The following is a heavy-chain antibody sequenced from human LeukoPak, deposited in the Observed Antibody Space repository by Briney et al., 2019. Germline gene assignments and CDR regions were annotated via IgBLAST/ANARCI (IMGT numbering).Heavy chain of an antibody. V-gene: IGHV1-46*01. Sequence: ASVKVSCKASGYTFSSYYMHWVRQAPGQGLEWMGIINPSVGSTSHAQKFQGRVTMTRDMSTSTVYTELSSLRSEDTAVYYCARELSSSSRLLDSWGQGTLVTVSS. CDR2: INPSVGST. CDR3: ARELSSSSRLLDS. D-gene: IGHD6-6*01. CDR1: GYTFSSYY. J-gene: IGHJ4*02.